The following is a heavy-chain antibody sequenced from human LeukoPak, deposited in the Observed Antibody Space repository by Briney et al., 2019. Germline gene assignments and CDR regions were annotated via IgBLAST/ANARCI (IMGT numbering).Heavy chain of an antibody. J-gene: IGHJ4*02. CDR2: IYSGGNT. Sequence: PGGSLRLSCAASGFTVSSNYMSWVRQAPGKGLEWVSVIYSGGNTYYADSVKGRFTISRDNSKNTLYLQMNSLRAEDTAVYYCARSGSSLTYFDYWGQGTLVTVSS. V-gene: IGHV3-53*01. CDR1: GFTVSSNY. D-gene: IGHD3-10*01. CDR3: ARSGSSLTYFDY.